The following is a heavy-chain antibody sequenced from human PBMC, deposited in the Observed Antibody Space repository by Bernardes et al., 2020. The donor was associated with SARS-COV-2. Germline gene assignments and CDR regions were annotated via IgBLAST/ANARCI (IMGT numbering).Heavy chain of an antibody. CDR3: ARGLRFYDSSGYYFDY. D-gene: IGHD3-22*01. CDR1: GGSISSYY. J-gene: IGHJ4*02. V-gene: IGHV4-59*01. Sequence: SETLSLTCTVSGGSISSYYWSWIRQPPGKGLEWIGYIHYSGSTNYNPSLKSRVTISVDTSKNQFSLKLSSVTAADTAVYYCARGLRFYDSSGYYFDYWGQGTLVTVSS. CDR2: IHYSGST.